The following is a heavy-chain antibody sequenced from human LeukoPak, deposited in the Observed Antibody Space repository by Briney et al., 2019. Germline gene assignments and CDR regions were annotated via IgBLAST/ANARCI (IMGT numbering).Heavy chain of an antibody. CDR2: ITNDGSST. V-gene: IGHV3-74*01. J-gene: IGHJ6*02. CDR3: TSDSPDYGMDV. CDR1: GLTFSSHW. Sequence: PGGSLRLSCAASGLTFSSHWMHWVRQAPGKGLVWVSRITNDGSSTTYADSVKGRFTISRDNAKNMLYLQVNSLRAEDTAVYYCTSDSPDYGMDVWGQGTTVIVSS.